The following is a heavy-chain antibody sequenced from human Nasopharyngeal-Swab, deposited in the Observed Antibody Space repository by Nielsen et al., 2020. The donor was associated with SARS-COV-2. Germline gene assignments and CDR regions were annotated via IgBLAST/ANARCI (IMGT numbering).Heavy chain of an antibody. V-gene: IGHV3-43*01. CDR1: GSSFDDYT. Sequence: GESLKISCAASGSSFDDYTMHWVRQAPGKGLEWVSLISWDGGNTYYADSVRGRFTISRDNSKNSLYLQMNSLRTEDTALYYCAKDSYSSGWIDYWGQGTLVTVSS. CDR2: ISWDGGNT. CDR3: AKDSYSSGWIDY. J-gene: IGHJ4*02. D-gene: IGHD6-19*01.